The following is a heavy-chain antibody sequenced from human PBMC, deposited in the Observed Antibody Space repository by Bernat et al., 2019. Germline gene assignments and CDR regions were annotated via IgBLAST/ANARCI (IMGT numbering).Heavy chain of an antibody. Sequence: EVQLVESGGGLVQPGGSLRLSCSASGFTFSSYAMHWVRQAPGKGLVWFSRINSDGSSTSYADSVKGRFTISRDNAKNTLYLQMNSLRAEDTAVYYCARVRVTIFGVVIGLDYWGQGTLVTVSS. D-gene: IGHD3-3*01. CDR3: ARVRVTIFGVVIGLDY. CDR2: INSDGSST. CDR1: GFTFSSYA. J-gene: IGHJ4*02. V-gene: IGHV3-74*02.